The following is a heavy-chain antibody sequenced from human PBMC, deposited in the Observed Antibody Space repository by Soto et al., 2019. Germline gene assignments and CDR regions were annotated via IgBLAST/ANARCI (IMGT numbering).Heavy chain of an antibody. CDR2: IYYSGST. CDR3: ARHSAYDFWSGYYVDY. V-gene: IGHV4-39*01. CDR1: GGSISSSSYY. D-gene: IGHD3-3*01. Sequence: QLQLQESGPGLVKPSETLSLTCTVSGGSISSSSYYWGWIRQPPGKGLEWIGSIYYSGSTYYNPSLKSRVTISVDPSKNQFSLKLSSVTAADTAVYYCARHSAYDFWSGYYVDYWGQGTLVTVSS. J-gene: IGHJ4*02.